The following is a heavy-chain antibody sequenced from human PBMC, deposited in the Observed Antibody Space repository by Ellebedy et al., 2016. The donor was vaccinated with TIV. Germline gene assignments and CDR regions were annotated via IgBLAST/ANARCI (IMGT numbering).Heavy chain of an antibody. CDR3: AKIPVAYNWNYADDH. D-gene: IGHD1-7*01. CDR1: GFTFSTYA. J-gene: IGHJ5*02. CDR2: LTTGGVT. Sequence: GESLKISCVVSGFTFSTYAMRWFRQAPGKGLEWVSALTTGGVTFYADSVKGRFTISRDSSKNTLYLQMSSLRAEDTAVYYCAKIPVAYNWNYADDHWGQGTLVTVSS. V-gene: IGHV3-23*01.